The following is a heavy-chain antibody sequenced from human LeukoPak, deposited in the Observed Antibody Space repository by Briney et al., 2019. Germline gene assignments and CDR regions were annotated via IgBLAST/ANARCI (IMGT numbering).Heavy chain of an antibody. J-gene: IGHJ4*02. D-gene: IGHD3-22*01. V-gene: IGHV1-2*02. CDR2: INPNSGGT. CDR3: ARPKYYYDSSGYSDY. Sequence: ASVKVSCKASGYTFTGYYMHWVRQAPGQGLEWMGWINPNSGGTNYAQKFQGRVTMTRDTSISTAYTELSRLRSDDTAVYYCARPKYYYDSSGYSDYWGQGTLVTVSS. CDR1: GYTFTGYY.